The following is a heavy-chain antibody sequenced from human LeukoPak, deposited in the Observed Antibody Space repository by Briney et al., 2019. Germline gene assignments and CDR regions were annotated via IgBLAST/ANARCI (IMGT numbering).Heavy chain of an antibody. CDR3: PTGQWLLPLDY. D-gene: IGHD3-22*01. J-gene: IGHJ4*02. CDR1: GFTFSNAW. V-gene: IGHV3-15*01. CDR2: IKSKTDGGTT. Sequence: GGSLRLSCAASGFTFSNAWMSWVRQAPGKGLEWVGRIKSKTDGGTTDYAAPVKGRFTISRDDSKNTLYLQMNSLKTEDTAVYYCPTGQWLLPLDYWGQETLVTVSS.